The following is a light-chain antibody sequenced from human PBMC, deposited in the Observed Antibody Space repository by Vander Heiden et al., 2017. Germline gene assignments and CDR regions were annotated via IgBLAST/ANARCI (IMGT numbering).Light chain of an antibody. V-gene: IGKV1-5*01. CDR2: DAS. CDR1: QNINTW. Sequence: IQMTQSSSILSASIGDRVTITCRASQNINTWLAWYQQIPGRAPSLLISDASKLKSGVPSRFSGSGSGTEFTLTISSLQSDDFALYFCQQYITYSPTFGQGTKLEIK. CDR3: QQYITYSPT. J-gene: IGKJ2*01.